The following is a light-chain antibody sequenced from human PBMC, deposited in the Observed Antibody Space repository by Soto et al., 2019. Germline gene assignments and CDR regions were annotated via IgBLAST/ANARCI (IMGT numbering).Light chain of an antibody. CDR2: EES. J-gene: IGKJ4*01. CDR1: QGISSY. CDR3: QQVKSYPRT. Sequence: QLTQSPSFLSASVGDRGTITCRASQGISSYLAWYQQKPGNPPRLMIYEESTLHSGVPSRFSGRKVGTQFILTIDSLQPEDFATYYCQQVKSYPRTLGGGTKVDIK. V-gene: IGKV1-9*01.